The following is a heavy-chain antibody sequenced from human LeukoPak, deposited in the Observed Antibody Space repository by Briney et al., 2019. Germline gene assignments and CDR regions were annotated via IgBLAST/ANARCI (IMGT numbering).Heavy chain of an antibody. V-gene: IGHV4-59*01. CDR1: GGSISSYY. CDR3: ARVILHRDFWSGYLPNWFDP. CDR2: IYYSGST. J-gene: IGHJ5*02. D-gene: IGHD3-3*01. Sequence: SEALSLTCTVSGGSISSYYWSWIRQPPGKGLEWIGYIYYSGSTNYNPSLKSRVTISVDTSKNQFSLKLSSVTAADTDVYYCARVILHRDFWSGYLPNWFDPWGQGTLVTVSS.